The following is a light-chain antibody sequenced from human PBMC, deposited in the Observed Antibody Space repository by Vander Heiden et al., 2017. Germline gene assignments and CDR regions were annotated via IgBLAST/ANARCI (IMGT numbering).Light chain of an antibody. V-gene: IGKV1-39*01. Sequence: DIQMTQSPSSLSASVGDRVTITCRASQSISSYLHWYQQKPGKAPKLLIYAASSLESGVPSRFSGSGSGTDFTLTISSLQPEDFATYYCQQSYSTPSTFGQGTKVDIK. CDR3: QQSYSTPST. J-gene: IGKJ1*01. CDR1: QSISSY. CDR2: AAS.